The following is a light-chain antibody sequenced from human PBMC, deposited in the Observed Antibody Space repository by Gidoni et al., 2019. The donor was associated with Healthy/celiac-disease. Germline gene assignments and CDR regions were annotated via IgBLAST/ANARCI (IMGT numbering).Light chain of an antibody. CDR3: SSYTSSSTPLV. J-gene: IGLJ1*01. V-gene: IGLV2-14*01. CDR1: SSDVGGYNY. Sequence: QSALTQPASVSGPPGQSITISCTGTSSDVGGYNYVSWYQQHQGKAPKLMIYEVSNRPSGVSNRFSGSKSGNTASLTISGLQAEDEADYYCSSYTSSSTPLVFGTGTKVTVL. CDR2: EVS.